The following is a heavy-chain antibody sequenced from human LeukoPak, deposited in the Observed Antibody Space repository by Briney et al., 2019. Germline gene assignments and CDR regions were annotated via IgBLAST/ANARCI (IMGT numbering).Heavy chain of an antibody. CDR2: ISYDGSNK. CDR1: GFTFSSYG. Sequence: GGSLRLSCAASGFTFSSYGMHWVRRAPGKGLEWVAVISYDGSNKYYADSVKGRFTISRDNSKNTLYLQMNSLRAEDTAVYYCASPPRSGYSNYVSLGYYYYYGMDVWGQGTTVTVSS. CDR3: ASPPRSGYSNYVSLGYYYYYGMDV. D-gene: IGHD4-11*01. V-gene: IGHV3-30*03. J-gene: IGHJ6*02.